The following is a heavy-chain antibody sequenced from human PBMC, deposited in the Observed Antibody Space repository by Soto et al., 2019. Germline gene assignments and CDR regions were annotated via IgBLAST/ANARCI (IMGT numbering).Heavy chain of an antibody. Sequence: QVQLVESGGGVVQPGRSLRLSCAASGFTFNSYGMHWVRQAPGKGLEWVAVISYDGSNKYYADSVKGRFTISRDNSKNTLDLQMNSLRPEDTAVYYCAKDMLQQLVRGWFDPWGQGSLVTVSS. CDR2: ISYDGSNK. D-gene: IGHD6-13*01. CDR1: GFTFNSYG. CDR3: AKDMLQQLVRGWFDP. J-gene: IGHJ5*02. V-gene: IGHV3-30*18.